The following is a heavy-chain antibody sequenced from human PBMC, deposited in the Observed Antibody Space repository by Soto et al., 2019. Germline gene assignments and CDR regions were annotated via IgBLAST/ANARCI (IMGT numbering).Heavy chain of an antibody. D-gene: IGHD4-17*01. CDR1: GGSISSGGYY. V-gene: IGHV4-31*03. Sequence: QVQLQESGPGLVKPSQTLSLTCTVSGGSISSGGYYWSWIRRHPGKGLEWIGYIYYSGSTYYNPSLKSRVTISVDTSKNQFSLKLSSVTAADTAVYYCASSVGDYFPYYYYYGMDVWGQGTTVTVSS. CDR2: IYYSGST. J-gene: IGHJ6*02. CDR3: ASSVGDYFPYYYYYGMDV.